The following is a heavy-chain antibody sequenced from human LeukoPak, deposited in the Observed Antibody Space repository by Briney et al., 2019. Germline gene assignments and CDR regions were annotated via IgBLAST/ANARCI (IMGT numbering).Heavy chain of an antibody. CDR3: ARDRIDMVRGVIILTDYGMDV. CDR1: GYTFTGYY. J-gene: IGHJ6*02. D-gene: IGHD3-10*01. Sequence: ASVKVSCKASGYTFTGYYMHWVRQAPGQGLEWMGWINPNSGGTNYAQKFQGRVTMTMDTSISTAYMELSRLRSDDTAVYYCARDRIDMVRGVIILTDYGMDVWGQGTTVTVSS. V-gene: IGHV1-2*02. CDR2: INPNSGGT.